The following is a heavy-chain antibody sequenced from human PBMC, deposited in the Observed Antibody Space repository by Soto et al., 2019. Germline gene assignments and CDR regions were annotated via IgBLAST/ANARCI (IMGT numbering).Heavy chain of an antibody. CDR1: GFSVATYN. CDR2: ITTSTSSNV. J-gene: IGHJ4*02. Sequence: EVQLVESGGGPVKPGGSLRLSCAASGFSVATYNMNWVRQAPGKGLEWVSSITTSTSSNVYYADSVKGRFTISRDSAKNSLYLQMNSLRAEDTALYFCALYDALFFDYRGQGTLVTVSS. CDR3: ALYDALFFDY. V-gene: IGHV3-21*02. D-gene: IGHD2-8*01.